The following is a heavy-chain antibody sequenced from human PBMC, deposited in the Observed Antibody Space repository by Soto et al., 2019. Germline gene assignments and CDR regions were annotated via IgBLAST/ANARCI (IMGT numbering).Heavy chain of an antibody. V-gene: IGHV1-18*04. J-gene: IGHJ6*02. CDR1: GYTFTSYG. Sequence: ASVKVSCKASGYTFTSYGISWVRQAPGQGLEWMGWISAYNGNTNYAQKLQGRVTMTTDTSTSTAYMELRSLRSDDTAVYYCARVTGPNYDFWSGYYPDYYYYGMDVWGQGTTVTVSS. CDR3: ARVTGPNYDFWSGYYPDYYYYGMDV. CDR2: ISAYNGNT. D-gene: IGHD3-3*01.